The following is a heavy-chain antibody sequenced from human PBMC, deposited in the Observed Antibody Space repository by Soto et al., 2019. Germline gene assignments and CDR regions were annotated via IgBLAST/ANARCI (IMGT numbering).Heavy chain of an antibody. CDR2: IIPILGIA. CDR1: GGTFSSYT. J-gene: IGHJ4*02. V-gene: IGHV1-69*02. CDR3: ARYTGQLEYYFDY. Sequence: QVQLVQSGAEVKKPGSSVKVSCKASGGTFSSYTISWVRQAPGQGLEWMGRIIPILGIANYAQKFQGRVTITADKSTSTAYMELSSLRSEDTAVYYCARYTGQLEYYFDYWGQGTLVTVSS. D-gene: IGHD6-13*01.